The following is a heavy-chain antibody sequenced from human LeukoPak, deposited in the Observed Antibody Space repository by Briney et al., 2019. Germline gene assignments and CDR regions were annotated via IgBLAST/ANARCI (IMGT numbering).Heavy chain of an antibody. CDR3: ARDSCSGRSCMDV. V-gene: IGHV3-7*01. D-gene: IGHD2-15*01. CDR2: IKQDGSEK. J-gene: IGHJ6*02. Sequence: GGSLRLSCAASGFTSSSYWMSWVRQAPGKGLEWVANIKQDGSEKYYVDSVKGRFTISRDNAKNSLYLQMNSLRAEDTAVSYCARDSCSGRSCMDVWGQGTTVTVSS. CDR1: GFTSSSYW.